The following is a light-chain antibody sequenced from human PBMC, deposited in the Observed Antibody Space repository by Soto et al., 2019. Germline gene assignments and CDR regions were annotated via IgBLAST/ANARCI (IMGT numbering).Light chain of an antibody. CDR3: QQYNSYQSIT. CDR1: QSFSKW. J-gene: IGKJ5*01. CDR2: LAS. Sequence: DIQMTQSPSTLSASVGESVTITCRASQSFSKWLAWYQQKPGKAPKLXXYLASTLVFGVPSRCSGSGSGTELTLTISSLQPEDFATYYCQQYNSYQSITFGQGTRLEIK. V-gene: IGKV1-5*03.